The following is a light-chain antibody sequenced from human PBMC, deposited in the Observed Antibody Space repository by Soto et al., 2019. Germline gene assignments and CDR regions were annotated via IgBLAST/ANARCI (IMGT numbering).Light chain of an antibody. J-gene: IGKJ1*01. Sequence: EIVLTQSPATLSLSPGERATLSCRASQSVSSSLAWYQQKLGQAPRLLIYEASDRATGIPARFSGSGSGTDFTLIISSLVPEDIAVYYCQQSSTWPVTFGQGTKVEIK. CDR2: EAS. V-gene: IGKV3-11*01. CDR1: QSVSSS. CDR3: QQSSTWPVT.